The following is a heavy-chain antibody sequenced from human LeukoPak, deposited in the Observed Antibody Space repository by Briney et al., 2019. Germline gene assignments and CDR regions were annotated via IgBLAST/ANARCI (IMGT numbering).Heavy chain of an antibody. D-gene: IGHD3-22*01. CDR2: IYYSGGT. J-gene: IGHJ4*02. CDR1: GGSISSSSYY. CDR3: ARHSGLYYDPFDY. Sequence: SETLSLTCTVSGGSISSSSYYRGWIRQPPGEGLEWIGSIYYSGGTYYNPSLKSRVTISVHTSKNQFSLKLSSVTAADTAVYFCARHSGLYYDPFDYWGQGALVTVSS. V-gene: IGHV4-39*01.